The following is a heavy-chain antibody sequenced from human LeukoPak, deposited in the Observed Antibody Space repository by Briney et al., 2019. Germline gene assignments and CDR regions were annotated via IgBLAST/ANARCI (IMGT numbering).Heavy chain of an antibody. CDR2: IYYSGST. Sequence: SETLSLTCTVSGYSISSGYYWGWIRQPPGKGLEWIGYIYYSGSTNYNPSLKSRVTISLDTSKNQFSLKLSSVTAADTAVYYCYCSGGDWGQGTLVTVSS. J-gene: IGHJ4*02. CDR3: YCSGGD. D-gene: IGHD2-15*01. V-gene: IGHV4-61*01. CDR1: GYSISSGYY.